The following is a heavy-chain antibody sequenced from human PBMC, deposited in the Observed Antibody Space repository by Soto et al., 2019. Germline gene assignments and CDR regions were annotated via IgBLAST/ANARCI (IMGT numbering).Heavy chain of an antibody. CDR2: VSPYNGDT. J-gene: IGHJ6*02. CDR1: GYTFTTYG. V-gene: IGHV1-18*04. Sequence: QVKLVQSGAEVKKPGASVKVSCKAFGYTFTTYGINWVRQAPGQGLEWMGWVSPYNGDTTYAQKVQGRVTMTTDTSTRTASLELRSLRSDDTAVYYCAREVGHMDVWGQGTTVTVSS. D-gene: IGHD2-2*01. CDR3: AREVGHMDV.